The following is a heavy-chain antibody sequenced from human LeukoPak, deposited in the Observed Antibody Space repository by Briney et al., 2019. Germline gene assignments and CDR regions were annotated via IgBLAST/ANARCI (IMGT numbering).Heavy chain of an antibody. J-gene: IGHJ4*02. CDR1: GGTFSSYA. Sequence: SVKVSCKASGGTFSSYAISWVRQAPGQGLEWMGRIIPIFGTANYAQKFQGRVAITTDESTSTAYMELSSLRSEDTAVYYCAVGGYSYGTTFDYWGQGTLVTVSS. V-gene: IGHV1-69*05. CDR2: IIPIFGTA. D-gene: IGHD5-18*01. CDR3: AVGGYSYGTTFDY.